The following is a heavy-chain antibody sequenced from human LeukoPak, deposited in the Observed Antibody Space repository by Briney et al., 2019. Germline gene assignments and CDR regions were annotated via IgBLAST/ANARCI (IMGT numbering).Heavy chain of an antibody. CDR3: AKVYDSSGYYPGGYFQH. D-gene: IGHD3-22*01. CDR2: ISYDGSNK. J-gene: IGHJ1*01. Sequence: GRSLRLSCAASGFTFSSYGMHWVRQAPGKGLEWVAVISYDGSNKYYADSVKGRFTISRDNSKNTLYLQMNSLRAEDTAVYYCAKVYDSSGYYPGGYFQHWGQGTLVTVSS. CDR1: GFTFSSYG. V-gene: IGHV3-30*18.